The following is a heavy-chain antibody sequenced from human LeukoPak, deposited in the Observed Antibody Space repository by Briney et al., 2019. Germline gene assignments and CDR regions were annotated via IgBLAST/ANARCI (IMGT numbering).Heavy chain of an antibody. J-gene: IGHJ4*02. Sequence: GGSLRLSCAASGFTFSNFAMSWVRQAPGKGLEWVSGIPSSGVSTYYADSVKGRFTISRDNSKNTLYLQMNSLRAEDTAVYYCAKEQFDYWGQGTLVTVSS. CDR2: IPSSGVST. V-gene: IGHV3-23*01. CDR1: GFTFSNFA. CDR3: AKEQFDY.